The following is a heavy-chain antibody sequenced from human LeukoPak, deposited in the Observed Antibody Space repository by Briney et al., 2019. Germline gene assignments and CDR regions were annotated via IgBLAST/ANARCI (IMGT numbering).Heavy chain of an antibody. J-gene: IGHJ4*02. CDR2: VIPIFGTA. D-gene: IGHD3-16*01. Sequence: SVTVSCTASGGTFSSYAISWVRQAPGQGLEWMGGVIPIFGTANYAQKFQGRVTITADESTSTAYMELSSLRSEDTAVYYCARGPWAGGGHYWGQGTLVTVSS. CDR3: ARGPWAGGGHY. CDR1: GGTFSSYA. V-gene: IGHV1-69*13.